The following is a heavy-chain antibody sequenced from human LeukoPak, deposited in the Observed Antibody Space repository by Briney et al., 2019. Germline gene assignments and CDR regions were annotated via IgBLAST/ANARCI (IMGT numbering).Heavy chain of an antibody. J-gene: IGHJ4*02. V-gene: IGHV3-72*01. CDR2: IRHKVNSYTT. Sequence: GGSLRLSCAASGFTFSDHYMDWVRQAPGKGLEWVGRIRHKVNSYTTDYAASVEGRFTISRDDSKDSLYLQMNSLKTEDTAVYYCARAGDGYNYWGQGTLVTVSS. CDR3: ARAGDGYNY. CDR1: GFTFSDHY. D-gene: IGHD5-24*01.